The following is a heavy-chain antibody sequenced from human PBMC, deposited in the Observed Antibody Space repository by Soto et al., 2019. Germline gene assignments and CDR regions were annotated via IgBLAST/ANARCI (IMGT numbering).Heavy chain of an antibody. CDR1: GGSISSGGYY. V-gene: IGHV4-31*03. J-gene: IGHJ4*02. D-gene: IGHD6-13*01. Sequence: QVQLQESGPGLVKPSQTLSLTCTVSGGSISSGGYYWSWIRQHPGKGLEWIGYIYYSGSTYYNPSPKSRVTXSXDXXQTQCSLRLSSVTAADTAVYYCARGGIAAAAPPDYWGQGTLVTVSS. CDR3: ARGGIAAAAPPDY. CDR2: IYYSGST.